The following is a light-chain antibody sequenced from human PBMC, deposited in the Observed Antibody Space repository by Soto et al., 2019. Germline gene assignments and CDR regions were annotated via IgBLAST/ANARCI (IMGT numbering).Light chain of an antibody. CDR1: SSDVGSYNL. CDR3: CSYAGSSTYV. V-gene: IGLV2-23*01. J-gene: IGLJ1*01. CDR2: EGS. Sequence: SVLTKPASGKGSPGRAITISRKRTSSDVGSYNLVSWYQQHPGKAPKLMIYEGSKRPSGVSNRFSGSKSGNTASLTISGLQAEDEADYYCCSYAGSSTYVFGTGTKVTVL.